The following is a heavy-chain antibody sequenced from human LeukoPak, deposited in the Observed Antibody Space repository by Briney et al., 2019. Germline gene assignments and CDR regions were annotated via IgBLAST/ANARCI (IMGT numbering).Heavy chain of an antibody. Sequence: SETLSLTCTVSGGSISSYYWSWIRQPPGKGLEWIGYIYYSGSTNYNPSLKSRVTISVDTSKNQFSLKLSSVTAADTAVYYCARRPYSYGYDYWGQGTLVTVSS. CDR3: ARRPYSYGYDY. J-gene: IGHJ4*02. CDR1: GGSISSYY. V-gene: IGHV4-59*01. CDR2: IYYSGST. D-gene: IGHD5-18*01.